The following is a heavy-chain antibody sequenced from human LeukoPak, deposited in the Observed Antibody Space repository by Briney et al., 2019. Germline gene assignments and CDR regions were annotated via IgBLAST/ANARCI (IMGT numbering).Heavy chain of an antibody. V-gene: IGHV3-74*01. CDR2: IKNDGST. J-gene: IGHJ1*01. D-gene: IGHD3-22*01. CDR1: GCTFSSYW. Sequence: GGSLRLSCAASGCTFSSYWMHWVRQAPGKGLVWVSRIKNDGSTNYADSVKGRFTISRDNAKNTVSLQMNSLRAEDTAVYYCARAPSETGGYYPEYFRHWGQGTLVTVSS. CDR3: ARAPSETGGYYPEYFRH.